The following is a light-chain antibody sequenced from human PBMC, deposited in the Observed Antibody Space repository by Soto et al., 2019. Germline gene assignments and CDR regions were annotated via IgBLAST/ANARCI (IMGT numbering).Light chain of an antibody. J-gene: IGKJ2*01. CDR2: DAS. Sequence: EIVLTQSPATLSLSPGERATLSCRASQSVGTYLAWYQHNPGQAPRLLIYDASNRATAIPARFSGSGSGTDFTLTISSPEPEDFAVYYCQQRYNWPTTFGQGTKLEIK. CDR1: QSVGTY. V-gene: IGKV3-11*01. CDR3: QQRYNWPTT.